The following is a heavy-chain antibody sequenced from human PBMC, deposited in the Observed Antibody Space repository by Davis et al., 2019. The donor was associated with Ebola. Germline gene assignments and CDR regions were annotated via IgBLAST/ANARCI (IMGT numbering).Heavy chain of an antibody. D-gene: IGHD4-17*01. CDR1: GFTFSSYG. J-gene: IGHJ4*02. CDR2: IWYDGSNK. V-gene: IGHV3-33*08. Sequence: GESLKISCAASGFTFSSYGMHWVRQAPGKGLEWVAVIWYDGSNKYYADSVKGRFTISRDNSKNTLYLQMNSLRAEDTAVYYCARVPRYGQVDYWGQGTLVTVSS. CDR3: ARVPRYGQVDY.